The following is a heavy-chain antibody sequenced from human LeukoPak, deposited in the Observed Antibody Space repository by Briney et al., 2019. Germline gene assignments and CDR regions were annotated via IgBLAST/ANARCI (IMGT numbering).Heavy chain of an antibody. CDR2: VYYSGNT. D-gene: IGHD6-19*01. Sequence: SETLSLTCTVSGSSIKAYYWNWIRQPPGKGLEWIGSVYYSGNTYYNPSLKSRVTISVDASKNQFSLKLTSVTAADTALYYCASASTGWHDTFDIWGQGTMVTVSS. CDR3: ASASTGWHDTFDI. V-gene: IGHV4-59*01. CDR1: GSSIKAYY. J-gene: IGHJ3*02.